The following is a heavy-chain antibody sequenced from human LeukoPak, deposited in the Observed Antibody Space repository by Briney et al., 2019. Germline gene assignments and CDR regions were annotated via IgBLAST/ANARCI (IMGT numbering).Heavy chain of an antibody. Sequence: ASVKVSCKASGYTFTGYYIHWVRQAPGQGLEWMGWISAYNGNTNYAQRLQGRVTMTTDTSTSTAYMELRSLRSDDTAVYYCARTYGVSPVDYWGQGTLVTVSS. D-gene: IGHD4-17*01. CDR2: ISAYNGNT. CDR3: ARTYGVSPVDY. J-gene: IGHJ4*02. V-gene: IGHV1-18*04. CDR1: GYTFTGYY.